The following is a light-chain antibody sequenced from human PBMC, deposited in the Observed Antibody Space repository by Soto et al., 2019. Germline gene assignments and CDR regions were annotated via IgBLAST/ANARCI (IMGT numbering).Light chain of an antibody. J-gene: IGKJ2*01. Sequence: EIVLTQSPATLSFSPGERATLSCRASQSVGTYLVWYQQRPGQAPRLLIFDASHRATGIPARFSGSGSGTDFTLTISSLEPVDFAVYYCQQRSDRPYTFGQGTKLEIK. CDR3: QQRSDRPYT. CDR2: DAS. V-gene: IGKV3-11*01. CDR1: QSVGTY.